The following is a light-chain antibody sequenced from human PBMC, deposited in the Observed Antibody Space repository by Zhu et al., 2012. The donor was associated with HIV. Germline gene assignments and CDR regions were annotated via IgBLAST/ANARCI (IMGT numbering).Light chain of an antibody. J-gene: IGKJ4*01. CDR3: QHRDNWPPGLA. V-gene: IGKV3-15*01. CDR1: ESVRTN. Sequence: ETLMTQSPATLSVSPGERGTLSCRASESVRTNLAWYQQKPGQPPRLLISRASTRATAIPDRFSGSGFGTEFTLTISSLEPEDFAVYYCQHRDNWPPGLAFGGGTKVEIK. CDR2: RAS.